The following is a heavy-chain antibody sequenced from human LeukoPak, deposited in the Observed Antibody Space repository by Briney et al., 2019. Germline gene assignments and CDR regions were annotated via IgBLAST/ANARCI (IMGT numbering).Heavy chain of an antibody. J-gene: IGHJ6*03. Sequence: SETLSLTCAVYGGSFSGYYWSWIRQPPGKGLEWIGEINHSGSTNYNPSLKSQVTISVDTSKNQFSLKLSSVTAADTAVYYCARHRRRRYYYYMDVWGKGTTDTISS. CDR1: GGSFSGYY. D-gene: IGHD6-25*01. CDR3: ARHRRRRYYYYMDV. V-gene: IGHV4-34*01. CDR2: INHSGST.